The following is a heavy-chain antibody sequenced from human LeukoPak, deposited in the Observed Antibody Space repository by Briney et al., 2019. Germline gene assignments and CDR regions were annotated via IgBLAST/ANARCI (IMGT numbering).Heavy chain of an antibody. CDR3: AKDEGYCSGGSCLGFDY. Sequence: PGGSLRLSCAASGFTFSSYWMHWVRQAPGKGLVWVSRINFDGSSTSYADSVRGRFTISRDNAKNTLYLQMNSLRAEDTAVYYCAKDEGYCSGGSCLGFDYWGQGTLVTVSS. D-gene: IGHD2-15*01. V-gene: IGHV3-74*01. J-gene: IGHJ4*02. CDR2: INFDGSST. CDR1: GFTFSSYW.